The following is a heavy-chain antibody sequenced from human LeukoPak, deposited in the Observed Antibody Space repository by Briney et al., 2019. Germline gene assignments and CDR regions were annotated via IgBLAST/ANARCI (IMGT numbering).Heavy chain of an antibody. CDR3: ARSVVVPAAIPREYYYYGMDV. J-gene: IGHJ6*04. CDR2: IYYSGST. CDR1: GGSISRYY. V-gene: IGHV4-59*12. Sequence: PSETLSLTCTVSGGSISRYYWSWIRQPPGKGLEWIGYIYYSGSTNYNPSLKSRVTISVDTSKNQFSLKLSSVTAADTAVYYCARSVVVPAAIPREYYYYGMDVWGKGTTVTVSS. D-gene: IGHD2-2*01.